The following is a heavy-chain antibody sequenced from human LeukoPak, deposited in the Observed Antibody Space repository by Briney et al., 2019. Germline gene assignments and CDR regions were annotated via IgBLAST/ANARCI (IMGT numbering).Heavy chain of an antibody. J-gene: IGHJ4*02. CDR1: GFTFSSYG. V-gene: IGHV3-33*08. Sequence: GRSLRLSCAASGFTFSSYGMHWVRQAPGKGLEWVAAIWYDGSNKFYADSVKGRFTISRDNSKNTLYLQMNSLRAEDTAVYYCARDIYSSDIYYFDYWGQGTLVTVSS. D-gene: IGHD6-25*01. CDR2: IWYDGSNK. CDR3: ARDIYSSDIYYFDY.